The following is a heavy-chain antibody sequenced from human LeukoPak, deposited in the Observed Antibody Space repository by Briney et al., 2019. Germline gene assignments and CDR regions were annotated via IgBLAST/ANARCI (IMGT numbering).Heavy chain of an antibody. CDR1: GYSISSGYY. CDR2: IYHSGST. V-gene: IGHV4-38-2*02. D-gene: IGHD6-13*01. CDR3: ARGTRIAAAGYSWFDP. Sequence: SETLSLTCTVSGYSISSGYYWGWIRQPPGKGLEWIGSIYHSGSTYYNPSLKSRVTISVDTSKNQFSLKLSSVTAADTAVYYCARGTRIAAAGYSWFDPWGQGTLVTVSS. J-gene: IGHJ5*02.